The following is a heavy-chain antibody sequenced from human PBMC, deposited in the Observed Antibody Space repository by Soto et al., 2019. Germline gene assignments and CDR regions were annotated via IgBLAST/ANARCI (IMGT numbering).Heavy chain of an antibody. CDR1: GYSFTSYW. V-gene: IGHV5-10-1*01. D-gene: IGHD4-17*01. Sequence: GESLKISCKGSGYSFTSYWISWVRQMPGKGLEWMGRIDPSDSYTNYSPSFQGHVTISADKSISTAYLQWSSLKASDTAMYYCARLEAVTTRYHYYGMDVWGQVTTVTVS. CDR3: ARLEAVTTRYHYYGMDV. J-gene: IGHJ6*02. CDR2: IDPSDSYT.